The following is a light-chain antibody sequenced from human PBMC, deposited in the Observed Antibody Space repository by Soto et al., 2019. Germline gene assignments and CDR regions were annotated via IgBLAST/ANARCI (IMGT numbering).Light chain of an antibody. Sequence: DIQMTQSPSTLSASVGDRVTITCRASQSISSWLAWYQQKPGKAPKLLIYDASSLESGVPSRFSGSGSGTEFTLTISSLPTDDFATYYCQQYNSYSRTFGQGTKVEIK. V-gene: IGKV1-5*01. CDR2: DAS. CDR3: QQYNSYSRT. CDR1: QSISSW. J-gene: IGKJ1*01.